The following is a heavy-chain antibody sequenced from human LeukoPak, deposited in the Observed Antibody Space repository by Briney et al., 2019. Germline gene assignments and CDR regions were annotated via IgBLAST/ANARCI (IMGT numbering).Heavy chain of an antibody. Sequence: SETRSLTCSVSGGSISNGGYYWSGIRQHPEKGREWIGYIYYSVSAYYNPSLKGLVTVSIDTTQNQFSLGLSSVTAADTAVYYCARADFRGGYFASFDYWGQGTLVTVSS. CDR2: IYYSVSA. CDR3: ARADFRGGYFASFDY. D-gene: IGHD3-3*01. CDR1: GGSISNGGYY. V-gene: IGHV4-31*01. J-gene: IGHJ4*02.